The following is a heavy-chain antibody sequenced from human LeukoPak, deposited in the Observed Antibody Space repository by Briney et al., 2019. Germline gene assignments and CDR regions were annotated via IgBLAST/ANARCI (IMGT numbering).Heavy chain of an antibody. J-gene: IGHJ6*03. D-gene: IGHD3-10*01. CDR1: GFTFSSYG. CDR3: AGGGFGEAYYYYYYMDV. Sequence: GGSLRLSCAASGFTFSSYGMHWVRQAPGKGLEWVTVISYDGSERYYADFVKGRFTISRDNSRNTLYLQMNSLRVEDTAVYYCAGGGFGEAYYYYYYMDVWGKGTTVTVSS. CDR2: ISYDGSER. V-gene: IGHV3-30*03.